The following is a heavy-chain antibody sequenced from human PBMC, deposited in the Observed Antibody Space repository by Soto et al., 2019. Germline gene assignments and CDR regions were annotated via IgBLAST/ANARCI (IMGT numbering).Heavy chain of an antibody. CDR3: AREGSRELAARPDYYYYMDV. D-gene: IGHD6-6*01. CDR2: INAGNGNT. CDR1: GYTFTSYA. V-gene: IGHV1-3*01. Sequence: GASVKVSCKASGYTFTSYAMHWVRQAPGQRLEWMGWINAGNGNTKYSQKFQGRVTITRDTSASTAYMELSSLRSEDTAVYYCAREGSRELAARPDYYYYMDVWGKGTTVTVSS. J-gene: IGHJ6*03.